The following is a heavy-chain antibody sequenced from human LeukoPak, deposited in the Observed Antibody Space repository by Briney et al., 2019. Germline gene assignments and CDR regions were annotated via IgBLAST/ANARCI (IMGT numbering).Heavy chain of an antibody. J-gene: IGHJ5*02. V-gene: IGHV3-23*01. CDR2: ISGSGDST. CDR3: AKGNWNDD. CDR1: GFTFSIYD. Sequence: PAGSLRLSCAASGFTFSIYDMTWVRQAPGKGLEWGSVISGSGDSTSYADSVKGRFTISRDNSKNTLYLQMNSLRADDTAVYSCAKGNWNDDWGQGTLVIVSS.